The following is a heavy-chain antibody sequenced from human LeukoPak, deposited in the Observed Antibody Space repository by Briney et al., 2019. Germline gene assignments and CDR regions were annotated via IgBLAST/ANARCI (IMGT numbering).Heavy chain of an antibody. J-gene: IGHJ4*02. V-gene: IGHV3-72*01. CDR2: IRNKGKSYST. CDR3: TSLAAG. CDR1: GFTFSVHY. Sequence: GGSLRLSCAVSGFTFSVHYMEWFRQAPGKGLEWVCRIRNKGKSYSTEYAASVKGRFTISRDDSKNTLWLQMNSLKSEDTAVYYCTSLAAGWGQGTLVTVSS.